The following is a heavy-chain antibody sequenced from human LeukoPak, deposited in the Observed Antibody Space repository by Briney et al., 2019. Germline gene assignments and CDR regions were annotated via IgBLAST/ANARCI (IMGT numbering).Heavy chain of an antibody. CDR1: GLTFNNAW. CDR2: IKSIPSGGTA. Sequence: GGSLRLSCAASGLTFNNAWMVWVRQAPGKGLEWVGRIKSIPSGGTADYAAPVKGRFTISRDSSKNTLYLQMNSLTAEDTAVYYCARENGRGVISPYYDLWGQGTLVTVSS. D-gene: IGHD3-10*01. V-gene: IGHV3-15*01. CDR3: ARENGRGVISPYYDL. J-gene: IGHJ4*02.